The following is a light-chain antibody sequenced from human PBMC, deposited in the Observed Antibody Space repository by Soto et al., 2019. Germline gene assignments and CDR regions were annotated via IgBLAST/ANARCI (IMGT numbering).Light chain of an antibody. CDR3: QQYNNLPRT. CDR2: GAS. CDR1: QSVSSN. Sequence: EIVMTQSPATVSVSPGERATISCRASQSVSSNLAWYQQKPGQAPRVLIYGASTRPTGIPARFSGSGSGTDFTLTISSLQSEDLAAYYCQQYNNLPRTFGQGTKLEIK. J-gene: IGKJ2*02. V-gene: IGKV3-15*01.